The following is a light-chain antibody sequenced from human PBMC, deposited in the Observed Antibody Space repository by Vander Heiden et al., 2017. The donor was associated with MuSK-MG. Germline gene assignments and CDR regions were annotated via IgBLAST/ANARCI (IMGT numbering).Light chain of an antibody. V-gene: IGLV2-11*01. Sequence: QSALTPPRSVSGSPGPSVTISCTGTSSDVGGYNYGSWYQKHPGKAPKFIIYDVRKRPSGVPDRCSGSKSGNTASLTISGLQAEDEAYYYCCSYAGTHVAFGGGTKVTVL. J-gene: IGLJ2*01. CDR2: DVR. CDR1: SSDVGGYNY. CDR3: CSYAGTHVA.